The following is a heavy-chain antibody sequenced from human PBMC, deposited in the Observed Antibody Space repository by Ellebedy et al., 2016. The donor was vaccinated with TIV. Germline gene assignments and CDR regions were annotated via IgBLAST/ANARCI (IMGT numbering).Heavy chain of an antibody. J-gene: IGHJ6*02. V-gene: IGHV4-59*01. Sequence: SETLSLXFTVPGVSFNNYYWTWIRQSPERGLEWSGHIHYSGSTNYNLSLKSRVAISIDKSKNKVSLNLMSVTATDTAVYFCARRRVAGYYGMDVWGQGTAVMVS. CDR2: IHYSGST. CDR1: GVSFNNYY. CDR3: ARRRVAGYYGMDV.